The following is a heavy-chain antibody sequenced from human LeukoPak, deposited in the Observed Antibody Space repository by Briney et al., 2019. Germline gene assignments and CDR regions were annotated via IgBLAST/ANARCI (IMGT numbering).Heavy chain of an antibody. CDR1: GGTFSSYT. J-gene: IGHJ6*03. D-gene: IGHD2-2*02. V-gene: IGHV1-69*02. Sequence: SVKVSCKATGGTFSSYTISWVRQAPGQGLEWVGRIIPILGIANYAQKFQGRVTITADKSTSTAYMELSSLRSEDTAVYYCARETIVVVPAAILLPAYYYMDVWGKGTTVTVSS. CDR2: IIPILGIA. CDR3: ARETIVVVPAAILLPAYYYMDV.